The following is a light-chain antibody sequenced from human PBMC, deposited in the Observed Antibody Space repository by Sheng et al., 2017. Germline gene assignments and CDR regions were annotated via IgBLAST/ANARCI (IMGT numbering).Light chain of an antibody. Sequence: QSVLAQPPSVSGAPGQRVTISCTGSSSNIGAGYDVHWYQQLPGTAPKLLIFGNSNRPSGVPGRFSGSKSDNTASLTVSGLEAEDEADYYCYSYAGSSTWVFGGGTKLTVL. J-gene: IGLJ3*02. CDR1: SSNIGAGYD. V-gene: IGLV1-40*01. CDR2: GNS. CDR3: YSYAGSSTWV.